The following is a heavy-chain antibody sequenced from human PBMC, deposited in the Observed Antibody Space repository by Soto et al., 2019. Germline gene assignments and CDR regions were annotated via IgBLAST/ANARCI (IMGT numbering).Heavy chain of an antibody. CDR3: AKLVHPTQRYNWKDYYYYYGMDV. CDR2: ISGSGGST. CDR1: GFTFSSYA. D-gene: IGHD1-20*01. Sequence: PGGSLRLSCAASGFTFSSYAMSWVRQAPGKGLEWVSAISGSGGSTYYADSVKGRFTISRDNSKNTLYLQMNSLRAEDTAVYYCAKLVHPTQRYNWKDYYYYYGMDVWGQGTTVTVSS. J-gene: IGHJ6*02. V-gene: IGHV3-23*01.